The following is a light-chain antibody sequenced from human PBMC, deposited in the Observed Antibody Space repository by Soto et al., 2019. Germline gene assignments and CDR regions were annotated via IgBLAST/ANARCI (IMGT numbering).Light chain of an antibody. CDR1: SSNIGSHA. CDR2: SND. J-gene: IGLJ3*02. V-gene: IGLV1-44*01. Sequence: QSGLTQPPSASGTPGQRVSISCSGLSSNIGSHAVDWYQQLPGTAPKLLIYSNDQRPSGVPDRFSGSKSGTAASLAISGLQSEDEGDYFCATWDDSPSGVVFGGGTQLTVL. CDR3: ATWDDSPSGVV.